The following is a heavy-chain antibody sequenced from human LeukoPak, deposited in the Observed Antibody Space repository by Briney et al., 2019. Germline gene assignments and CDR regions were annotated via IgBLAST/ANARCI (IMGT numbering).Heavy chain of an antibody. Sequence: GGSLRLSCAASGFTFSRNGMHWVRQAPGKGLEWVAAIWYDGSNKYYADSVKGRFTISRDNSKNTLYLQMNSLRAEDTAVYHCAKDLLDFWSGYYSPSLFDSWGQGTLVTVSS. CDR1: GFTFSRNG. V-gene: IGHV3-33*06. CDR2: IWYDGSNK. CDR3: AKDLLDFWSGYYSPSLFDS. D-gene: IGHD3-3*01. J-gene: IGHJ4*02.